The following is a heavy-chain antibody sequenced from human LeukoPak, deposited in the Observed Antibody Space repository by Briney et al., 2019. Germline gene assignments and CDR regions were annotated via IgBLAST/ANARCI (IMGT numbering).Heavy chain of an antibody. V-gene: IGHV1-2*02. CDR1: GGTFSSYA. J-gene: IGHJ6*02. CDR3: AGPSRGYSYGYYYYGMDV. Sequence: ASVKVSCKASGGTFSSYAISWVRQAPGQGLEWMGWINPNSGGTNYAQKFQGRVTMTRDTSISTAYMELSRLRSDDTAVYYCAGPSRGYSYGYYYYGMDVWGQGTTVTVSS. D-gene: IGHD5-18*01. CDR2: INPNSGGT.